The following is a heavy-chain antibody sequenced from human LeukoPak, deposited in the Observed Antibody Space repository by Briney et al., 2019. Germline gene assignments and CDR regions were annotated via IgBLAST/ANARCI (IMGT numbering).Heavy chain of an antibody. CDR3: ARDLAAAEIYYYYYGMDV. Sequence: ASVKVSCKVSGYTLTELSMHWVRQAPGKGLEWMGGFDPEDGETIYAQKFQGRVTMTRDTSTSTVYMELSSLRSEDTAVYYCARDLAAAEIYYYYYGMDVWGQGTTVTVSS. CDR1: GYTLTELS. V-gene: IGHV1-24*01. D-gene: IGHD6-13*01. CDR2: FDPEDGET. J-gene: IGHJ6*02.